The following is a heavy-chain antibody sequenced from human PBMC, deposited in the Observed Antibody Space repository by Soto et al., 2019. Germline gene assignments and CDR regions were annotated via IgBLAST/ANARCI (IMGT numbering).Heavy chain of an antibody. J-gene: IGHJ4*02. D-gene: IGHD3-22*01. V-gene: IGHV1-69*12. CDR1: GGTFRSYA. CDR2: IIPIFGTA. Sequence: QVQLVQSGAEVKKPGSSVKVSCKASGGTFRSYAISWVRQAPGQGLEWMGGIIPIFGTANYAQKFQGRVTMTADESTSTAYMELSSLRSEDTAVYYGARDDRSGYYFDYRGQGTLVTVAS. CDR3: ARDDRSGYYFDY.